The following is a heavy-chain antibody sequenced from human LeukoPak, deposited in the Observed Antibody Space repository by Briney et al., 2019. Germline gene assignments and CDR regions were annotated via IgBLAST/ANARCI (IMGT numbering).Heavy chain of an antibody. CDR2: IEPSDSYT. Sequence: PGESLKISCKGSGYSFTSYWISWVRQLPGKGLEWMGRIEPSDSYTNYSPSFQGPVTISADKSISTAYLQWSSLKASDTAMSYCAAYIGDGSGSSFDYWGQGTLVTVSS. CDR1: GYSFTSYW. CDR3: AAYIGDGSGSSFDY. J-gene: IGHJ4*02. V-gene: IGHV5-10-1*01. D-gene: IGHD3-10*01.